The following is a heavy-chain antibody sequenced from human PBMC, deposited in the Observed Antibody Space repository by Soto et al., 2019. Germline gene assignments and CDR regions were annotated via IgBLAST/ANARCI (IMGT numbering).Heavy chain of an antibody. J-gene: IGHJ3*01. D-gene: IGHD2-15*01. CDR3: ARFQFCSGNDCYRPFDL. V-gene: IGHV4-59*01. Sequence: SETLFLTCTVSGGSFSSYYWNWMRQPPGEGLEWLGFVYSTGATRYSPSLNGRVTMSVDTSKDQFSLILTSVTAADTAIYYCARFQFCSGNDCYRPFDLWGQGIMVTVSS. CDR2: VYSTGAT. CDR1: GGSFSSYY.